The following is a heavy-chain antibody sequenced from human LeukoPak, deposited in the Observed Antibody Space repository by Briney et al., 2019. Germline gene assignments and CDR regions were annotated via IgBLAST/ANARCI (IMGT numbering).Heavy chain of an antibody. CDR3: ARDNYWGFDY. J-gene: IGHJ4*02. D-gene: IGHD7-27*01. CDR1: GFIFSSYW. Sequence: GGSLRLSCAASGFIFSSYWMSWVRQAPGKGLEWVSVIYSDGTIYYADSVKGRFTISRDNSKNTLYLQMNSLRAEDTAVYYCARDNYWGFDYWGQGTLVTVSS. CDR2: IYSDGTI. V-gene: IGHV3-53*01.